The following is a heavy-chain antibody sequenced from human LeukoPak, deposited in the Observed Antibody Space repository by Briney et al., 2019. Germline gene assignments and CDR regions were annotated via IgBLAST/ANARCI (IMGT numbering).Heavy chain of an antibody. D-gene: IGHD2-21*01. CDR1: GFTFSSYA. V-gene: IGHV3-23*01. J-gene: IGHJ4*02. CDR2: ISGSGGST. CDR3: ARDPMWWSMEPHY. Sequence: GGSLRLSCAASGFTFSSYAMSWVRQAPGKGLEWVSAISGSGGSTYYADSVKGRFTISRDNSKNTLYLQMNSLRAGDTAVYYCARDPMWWSMEPHYWGQGTLVTVSS.